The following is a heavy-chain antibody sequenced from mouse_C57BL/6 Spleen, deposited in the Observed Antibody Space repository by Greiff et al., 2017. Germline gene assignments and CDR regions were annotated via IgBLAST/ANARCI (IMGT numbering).Heavy chain of an antibody. Sequence: QVQLQQSGAELVRPGASVTLSCKASGYTFTDYEMHWVKQTPVHGLEWIGAIDPETGGTAYNQKFKGKAILTADKSSSTAYMELRSLTSEDSAVYYCTRFRRGAWFAYWGQGTLVTVSA. CDR2: IDPETGGT. J-gene: IGHJ3*01. V-gene: IGHV1-15*01. CDR3: TRFRRGAWFAY. CDR1: GYTFTDYE.